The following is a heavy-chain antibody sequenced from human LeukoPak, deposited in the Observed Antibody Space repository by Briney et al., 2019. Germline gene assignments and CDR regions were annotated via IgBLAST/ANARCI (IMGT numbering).Heavy chain of an antibody. J-gene: IGHJ4*02. CDR1: GYSISSGYY. D-gene: IGHD3-16*02. Sequence: SETLSLTCAVSGYSISSGYYWGWIRQPPGKGLEWIGSIYHSGSTYYNPSLKSRVTISVDTSKNQFSLKLSSVTAADTAVYYCARLLVVLQGFDYWGQGTLVTVSS. CDR3: ARLLVVLQGFDY. V-gene: IGHV4-38-2*01. CDR2: IYHSGST.